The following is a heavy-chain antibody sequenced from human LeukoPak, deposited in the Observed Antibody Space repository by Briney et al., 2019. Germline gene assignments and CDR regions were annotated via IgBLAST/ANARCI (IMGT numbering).Heavy chain of an antibody. CDR1: GGSISSSSYY. CDR2: MSYGGST. V-gene: IGHV4-39*01. CDR3: ARFYTTSQYGSGYMDV. J-gene: IGHJ6*03. Sequence: SSETLSLTCTVSGGSISSSSYYWGWIRQPPGKGLEWIGSMSYGGSTYYNPSLKSRVTIAVDTSKTQFSLKLSSVTAADTAVYYCARFYTTSQYGSGYMDVWGKGTTVTVSS. D-gene: IGHD3-10*01.